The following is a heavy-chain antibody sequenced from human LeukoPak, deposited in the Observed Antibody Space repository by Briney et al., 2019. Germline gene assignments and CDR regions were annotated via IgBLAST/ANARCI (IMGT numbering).Heavy chain of an antibody. Sequence: ASXKVSCKASGYTFTSYDINWVGQATGQGREGMGWMNLNSGKTGYAQKFQGRGTITRNNAISTVYMEMSRLRAEDTAVYYCARGREQLVRDWFDPWGQGTLVTVSS. CDR3: ARGREQLVRDWFDP. J-gene: IGHJ5*02. CDR1: GYTFTSYD. CDR2: MNLNSGKT. D-gene: IGHD6-6*01. V-gene: IGHV1-8*01.